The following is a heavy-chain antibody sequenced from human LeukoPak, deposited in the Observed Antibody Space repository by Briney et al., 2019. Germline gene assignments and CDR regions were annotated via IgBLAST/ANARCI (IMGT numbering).Heavy chain of an antibody. Sequence: GSLRLSCAASGFTFSSYAMSWVRQAPGKGLEWVSAISGSGGSTYYADSVKGRFTISRDNSKNTLYLQMNSLRAEDTAVYYCAKAPGKIVVVILFDYWGQGTLVTVSS. CDR3: AKAPGKIVVVILFDY. V-gene: IGHV3-23*01. D-gene: IGHD3-22*01. CDR1: GFTFSSYA. J-gene: IGHJ4*02. CDR2: ISGSGGST.